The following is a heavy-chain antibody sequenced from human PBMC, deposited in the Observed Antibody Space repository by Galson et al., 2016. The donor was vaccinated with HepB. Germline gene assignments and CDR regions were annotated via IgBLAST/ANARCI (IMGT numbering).Heavy chain of an antibody. J-gene: IGHJ4*02. V-gene: IGHV1-69*13. CDR3: ARVDYYGSGTHYYFDY. CDR1: GGTFSSHA. D-gene: IGHD3-10*01. CDR2: IIPMFGRA. Sequence: SVKVSCKASGGTFSSHAINWMRQAPGQGLEWMGGIIPMFGRANYAQRFQGKVTITADESTGTAYMEMSSLRSDDTAVYYCARVDYYGSGTHYYFDYWGQGTLATVSS.